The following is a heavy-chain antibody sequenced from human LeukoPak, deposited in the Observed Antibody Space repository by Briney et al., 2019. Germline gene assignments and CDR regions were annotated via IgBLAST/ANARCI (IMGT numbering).Heavy chain of an antibody. J-gene: IGHJ5*01. Sequence: SETLSLTCIVSGGAVSSRSHCWGWIRQLPGKGLEWIGSIYYDGNTYYNPSLKSRVIISADTSKNQFSLRVTSATAADTAVYYCVRHDGRGGATMGAFDSWGQGSLVTVSS. D-gene: IGHD4/OR15-4a*01. CDR3: VRHDGRGGATMGAFDS. V-gene: IGHV4-39*01. CDR2: IYYDGNT. CDR1: GGAVSSRSHC.